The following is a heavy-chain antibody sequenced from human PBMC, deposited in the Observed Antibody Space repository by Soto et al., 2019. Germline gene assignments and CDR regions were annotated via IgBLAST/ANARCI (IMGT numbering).Heavy chain of an antibody. CDR1: GGSISSYY. Sequence: SETLSLTCTVSGGSISSYYWSWIRQPPGKGLEWIGYIYYSGSTNYNPSLKSRVTISVDTSKNQFSLKLSSVTAADTAVYYCARGDYDFWSGNTYNWFDPWGQGTLVTVSS. V-gene: IGHV4-59*01. D-gene: IGHD3-3*01. J-gene: IGHJ5*02. CDR2: IYYSGST. CDR3: ARGDYDFWSGNTYNWFDP.